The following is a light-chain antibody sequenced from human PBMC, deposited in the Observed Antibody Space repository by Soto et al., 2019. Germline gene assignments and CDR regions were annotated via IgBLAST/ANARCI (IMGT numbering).Light chain of an antibody. CDR2: DVS. CDR1: SSDVGGYNY. V-gene: IGLV2-11*01. CDR3: SSYTSSSTLYVV. Sequence: QSALTQPRPVSGSPGQSVTISCTGTSSDVGGYNYVSWYQQHPGKAPKVKIYDVSTRPSGVPDRFSGSKYGNTASLTISGLQAEDEADYYCSSYTSSSTLYVVFGGGAKLTV. J-gene: IGLJ2*01.